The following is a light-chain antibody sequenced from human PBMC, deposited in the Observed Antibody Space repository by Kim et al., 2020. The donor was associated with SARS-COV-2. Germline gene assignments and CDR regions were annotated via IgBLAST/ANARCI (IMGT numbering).Light chain of an antibody. CDR1: NIGSKS. Sequence: SVAPGKTARITCGGNNIGSKSVHWSQQKPGQAPVLVIYYDSDRPSGIPERFSGSNSGNTATLTISRVEAGDEADYYCQVWDSSSVVFGGGTQLTVL. V-gene: IGLV3-21*04. CDR2: YDS. J-gene: IGLJ2*01. CDR3: QVWDSSSVV.